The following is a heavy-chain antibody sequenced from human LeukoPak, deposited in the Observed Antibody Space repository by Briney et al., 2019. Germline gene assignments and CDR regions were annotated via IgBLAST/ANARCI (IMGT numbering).Heavy chain of an antibody. CDR1: GGSISSYY. Sequence: PSETLSLTCTVSGGSISSYYWSWIRQPPGKGLEWIGYIYYSGSTYYNPSLKSRVTISVDTSENQFSLKLSSVTAADTAVYYCARGVYIAAAQYGFWGQGTLVTVSS. CDR3: ARGVYIAAAQYGF. V-gene: IGHV4-59*01. D-gene: IGHD6-13*01. J-gene: IGHJ4*02. CDR2: IYYSGST.